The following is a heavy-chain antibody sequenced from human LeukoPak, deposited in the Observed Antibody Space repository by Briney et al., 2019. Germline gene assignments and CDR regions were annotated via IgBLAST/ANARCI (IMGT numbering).Heavy chain of an antibody. D-gene: IGHD3-10*01. J-gene: IGHJ6*02. Sequence: SKTLSLTCTVSGGSISSYYWSWIRQPPGKGLEWIGYIHYSGSTNYNPSLKSRVTISVDTSKNQFSLKLSSVTAADTAVYYCARVAHHYGSGSYYYYYYGMDVWGQGTTVTVSS. V-gene: IGHV4-59*01. CDR2: IHYSGST. CDR3: ARVAHHYGSGSYYYYYYGMDV. CDR1: GGSISSYY.